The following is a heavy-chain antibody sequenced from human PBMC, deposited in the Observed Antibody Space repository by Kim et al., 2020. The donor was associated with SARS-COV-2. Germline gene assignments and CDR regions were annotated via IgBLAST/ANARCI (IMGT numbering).Heavy chain of an antibody. CDR3: ARGLTMVRGSGWFDP. CDR2: INHSGST. V-gene: IGHV4-34*01. D-gene: IGHD3-10*01. J-gene: IGHJ5*02. CDR1: GESFSGYY. Sequence: SETLSLTCAVYGESFSGYYWSWIRQPPGKGLEWIGEINHSGSTNYNPSLKSRVTISVDTSKNQFSLKLSSVTAADTAVYYCARGLTMVRGSGWFDPWGQGTLVTVSS.